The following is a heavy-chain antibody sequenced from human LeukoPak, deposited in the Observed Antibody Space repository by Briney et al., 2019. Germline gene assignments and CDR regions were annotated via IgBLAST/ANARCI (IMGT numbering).Heavy chain of an antibody. CDR3: GKGYYGMDV. CDR2: IYYSGST. J-gene: IGHJ6*02. V-gene: IGHV4-39*02. Sequence: SETLSLTCTVSGGSISGSSYYWGWIRQPPGKGLEWIGSIYYSGSTYYNPSLKSRVTISVDMSENQFSLKLSSVTAADTAVYYCGKGYYGMDVWGQGTTVTVSS. CDR1: GGSISGSSYY.